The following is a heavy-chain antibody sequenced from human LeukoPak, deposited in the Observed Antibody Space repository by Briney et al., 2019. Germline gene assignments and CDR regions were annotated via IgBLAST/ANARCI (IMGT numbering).Heavy chain of an antibody. Sequence: SVKVSCKASGGTFSSDAISWLRQAPGQGLEWMGGITPIFGGANYPQRFQGRVTITTDESTSTAYMELSSLTSEDTAVYYCASPRFGESMEYFVTWGQGTLVTVSS. CDR3: ASPRFGESMEYFVT. D-gene: IGHD3-10*01. CDR1: GGTFSSDA. V-gene: IGHV1-69*05. J-gene: IGHJ4*02. CDR2: ITPIFGGA.